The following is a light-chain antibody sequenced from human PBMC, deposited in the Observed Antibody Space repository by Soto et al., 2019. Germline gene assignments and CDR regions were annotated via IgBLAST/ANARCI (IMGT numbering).Light chain of an antibody. CDR1: SSDVGGYNY. CDR2: DVS. V-gene: IGLV2-14*01. Sequence: LTQPASVSGSPGHSITISCTGTSSDVGGYNYVSWYQQHPGKAPKFMIYDVSNRPSGVSNRFSGSKSGNTASLTISGLQAEDEADYYCCSYTTSNTRQIVFGTGTKVTVL. J-gene: IGLJ1*01. CDR3: CSYTTSNTRQIV.